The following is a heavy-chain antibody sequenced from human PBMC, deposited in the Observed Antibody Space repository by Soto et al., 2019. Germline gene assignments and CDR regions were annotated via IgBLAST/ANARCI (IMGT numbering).Heavy chain of an antibody. CDR1: GFTFSSYS. D-gene: IGHD2-21*02. J-gene: IGHJ4*02. Sequence: EVQLVESGGGLVQPGGSLRLSCAASGFTFSSYSMNWVRQAPGKGLEWVSYISSSSSTIYYADSVKGRFTISRDNAKNSLYLQMKSLRAEDTAVYYCASEAPRPPVTAASVHWGQGTLVTVSS. CDR2: ISSSSSTI. CDR3: ASEAPRPPVTAASVH. V-gene: IGHV3-48*01.